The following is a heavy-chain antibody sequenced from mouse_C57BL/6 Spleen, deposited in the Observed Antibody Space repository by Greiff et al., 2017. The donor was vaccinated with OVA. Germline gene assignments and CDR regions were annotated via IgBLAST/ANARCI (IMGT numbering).Heavy chain of an antibody. CDR1: GYTFTSYW. D-gene: IGHD1-1*01. V-gene: IGHV1-53*01. Sequence: QVHVKQPGTELVKPGASVKLSCKASGYTFTSYWMHWVKQRPGQGLEWIGNINPSNGGTNYNEKFKSKATLTVDKSSSTAYMQLSSLTSEDSAVYYCAIYYYGSSVFAYWGQGTLVTVSA. J-gene: IGHJ3*01. CDR2: INPSNGGT. CDR3: AIYYYGSSVFAY.